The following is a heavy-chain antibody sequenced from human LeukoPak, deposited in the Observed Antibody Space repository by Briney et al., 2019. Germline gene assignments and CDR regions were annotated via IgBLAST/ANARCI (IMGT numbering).Heavy chain of an antibody. D-gene: IGHD6-6*01. CDR3: AREYRSSAGY. CDR2: IYYSGST. CDR1: TGSISDSSYY. V-gene: IGHV4-39*02. Sequence: PSETLSLTCTVSTGSISDSSYYWGWIRQPPGKGLEWIGSIYYSGSTYYNPSLKSRVTISVDTSKNQFSLKLSSVTAADTAVYFCAREYRSSAGYWGQGTLVTVSS. J-gene: IGHJ4*02.